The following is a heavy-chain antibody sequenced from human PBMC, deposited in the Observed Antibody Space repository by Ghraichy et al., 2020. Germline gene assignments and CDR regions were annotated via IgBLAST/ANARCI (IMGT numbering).Heavy chain of an antibody. J-gene: IGHJ2*01. CDR3: ARSRVVAAPDWYFDL. CDR2: ISSSSSYI. V-gene: IGHV3-21*01. CDR1: GFTFSSYS. Sequence: LSLTCAASGFTFSSYSMNWVRQAPGKGLEWVSSISSSSSYIYYADSVKGRFTISRDNAKNSLYLQMNSLRAEDTAVYYCARSRVVAAPDWYFDLWGRGTLVTVSS. D-gene: IGHD2-15*01.